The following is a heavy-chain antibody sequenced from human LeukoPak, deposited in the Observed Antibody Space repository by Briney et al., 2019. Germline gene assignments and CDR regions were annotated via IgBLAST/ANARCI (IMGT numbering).Heavy chain of an antibody. D-gene: IGHD1-26*01. CDR2: IYGGGST. J-gene: IGHJ3*02. V-gene: IGHV3-66*02. CDR1: EFTVSSNY. Sequence: GGSLRLSCAVSEFTVSSNYVSWVRQAPGKGLEWVSVIYGGGSTNYADSVKGRFTISRDNSKNTLYLQMNSLRAEDTAVYYCARDHSGSYQRAFDIWGQGTMVTVSS. CDR3: ARDHSGSYQRAFDI.